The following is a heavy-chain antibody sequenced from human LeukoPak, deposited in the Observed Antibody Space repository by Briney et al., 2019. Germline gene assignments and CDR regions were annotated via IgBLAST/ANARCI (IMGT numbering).Heavy chain of an antibody. CDR2: INHSGST. V-gene: IGHV4-34*01. Sequence: SETLSLTCTVSGGSFSGYYWSWIRQPPGKGLEWIGEINHSGSTNYNPSLKSRVTISVDTSKNQFSLKLSSVTAADTAVYYCARGGMEYQLMYNWFDPWGQGTLVTVSS. CDR3: ARGGMEYQLMYNWFDP. J-gene: IGHJ5*02. CDR1: GGSFSGYY. D-gene: IGHD2-2*01.